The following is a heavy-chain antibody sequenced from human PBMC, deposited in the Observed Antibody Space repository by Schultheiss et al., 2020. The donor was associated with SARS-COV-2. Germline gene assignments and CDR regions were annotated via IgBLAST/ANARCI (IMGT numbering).Heavy chain of an antibody. CDR3: ARGPQEDSVFSYFDY. CDR1: GGSISSYY. CDR2: IYPRGRI. V-gene: IGHV4-4*07. J-gene: IGHJ4*02. D-gene: IGHD2-15*01. Sequence: GSLRLSCTVSGGSISSYYWSWIRQPPGKGLEWIGRIYPRGRIDYNPSLKNRVTMSVDTSKNQFSLKLSSVTAADTAVYYCARGPQEDSVFSYFDYWGQGTLVTVSS.